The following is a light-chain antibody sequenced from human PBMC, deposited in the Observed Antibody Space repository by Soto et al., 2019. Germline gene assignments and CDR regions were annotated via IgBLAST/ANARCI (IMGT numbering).Light chain of an antibody. CDR2: YDD. CDR3: AAWDDSLNGYV. V-gene: IGLV1-36*01. J-gene: IGLJ1*01. CDR1: SSNIGNNA. Sequence: QSALTQPPSVSEAPRQRVTISCSGSSSNIGNNAVNWYQLLPGKAPKLLIYYDDLLPSGVSDRFSGSKSGTSASLAISGLQSEDEADYYCAAWDDSLNGYVFGTGTKVTVL.